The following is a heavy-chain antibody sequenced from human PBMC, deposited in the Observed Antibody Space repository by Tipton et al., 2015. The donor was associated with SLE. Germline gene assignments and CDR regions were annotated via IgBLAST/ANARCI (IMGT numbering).Heavy chain of an antibody. CDR2: VYYSGST. Sequence: LRLSCTVSGGSINNYYWSWIRQPPGKGLEWIGYVYYSGSTNYSPSLKSRITISVDTSKNQLSLKLSSVTAADTAVYYCARRGSYMGPLQAWGQGTLVTVSS. CDR3: ARRGSYMGPLQA. J-gene: IGHJ5*02. CDR1: GGSINNYY. D-gene: IGHD5-24*01. V-gene: IGHV4-59*08.